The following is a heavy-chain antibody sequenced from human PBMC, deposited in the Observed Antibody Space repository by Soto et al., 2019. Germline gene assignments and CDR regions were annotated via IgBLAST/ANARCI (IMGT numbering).Heavy chain of an antibody. CDR1: GGTFSSYA. Sequence: SLKVSCKASGGTFSSYAISWVRQAPGQGLEWMGGIIPIFGTANYAQKFQGRVTITADKSTSTAYMELSSLRSEDTAVYYCARVKYYDSSGYLYYWGQGTLVTVSS. V-gene: IGHV1-69*06. J-gene: IGHJ4*02. CDR2: IIPIFGTA. CDR3: ARVKYYDSSGYLYY. D-gene: IGHD3-22*01.